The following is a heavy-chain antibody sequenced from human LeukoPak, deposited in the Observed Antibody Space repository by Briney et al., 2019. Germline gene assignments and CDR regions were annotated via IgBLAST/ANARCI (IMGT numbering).Heavy chain of an antibody. D-gene: IGHD6-19*01. V-gene: IGHV3-23*01. CDR3: AKVRAGHYFDY. J-gene: IGHJ4*02. CDR1: GFTFSHYA. Sequence: GGSLRLSCAASGFTFSHYALSWVRQAPGKGLEWVSSTSSSGDSTYYADSVKGRFTISGDNSENTLYLQMNSLRAADTAVYYCAKVRAGHYFDYWGQGTLVTVSS. CDR2: TSSSGDST.